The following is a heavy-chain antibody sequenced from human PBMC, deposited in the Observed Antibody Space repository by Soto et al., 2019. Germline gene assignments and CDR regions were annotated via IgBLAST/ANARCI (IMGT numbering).Heavy chain of an antibody. V-gene: IGHV3-23*01. CDR1: GITFSNYA. CDR3: AISPGRGFYFHF. D-gene: IGHD3-10*01. CDR2: IGTDGGEP. Sequence: GVPLGLSCTASGITFSNYAMTWVRPAPRKGLEWVSSIGTDGGEPYYADSVKGRFTISRDKSKKTLYLQMNSLRAEDTAVYHCAISPGRGFYFHFWGPGTLVTVSS. J-gene: IGHJ4*02.